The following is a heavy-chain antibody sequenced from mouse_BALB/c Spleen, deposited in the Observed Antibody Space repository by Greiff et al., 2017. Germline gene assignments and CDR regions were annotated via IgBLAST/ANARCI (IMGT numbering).Heavy chain of an antibody. CDR1: GFTFSDYY. CDR2: ISDGGSYT. J-gene: IGHJ3*01. Sequence: EVKLMESGGGLVKPGGSLKLSCAASGFTFSDYYMYWVRQTPEKRLEWVATISDGGSYTYYPDSVKGRFTISRDNAKNNLYLQMSSLKSEDTAMYYCARDNPAGFAYWGQGTLVTVSA. CDR3: ARDNPAGFAY. V-gene: IGHV5-4*02.